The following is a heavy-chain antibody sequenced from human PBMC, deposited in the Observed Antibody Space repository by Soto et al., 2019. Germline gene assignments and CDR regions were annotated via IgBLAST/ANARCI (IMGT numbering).Heavy chain of an antibody. J-gene: IGHJ4*02. CDR1: GGTFSSYA. CDR3: AEESSSGRHLQLDY. Sequence: SSVKESCKASGGTFSSYAISWVRQAPGQGLEWMGGIIPIFGTANYAQKFQGRVTITADKSTSTAYMELSSLRSEDTAVYYCAEESSSGRHLQLDYSGPGSWVIVSS. D-gene: IGHD5-12*01. V-gene: IGHV1-69*06. CDR2: IIPIFGTA.